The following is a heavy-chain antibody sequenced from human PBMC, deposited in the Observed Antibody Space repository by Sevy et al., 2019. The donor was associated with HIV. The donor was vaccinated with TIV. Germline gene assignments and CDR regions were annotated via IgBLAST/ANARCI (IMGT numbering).Heavy chain of an antibody. Sequence: ASVKVSCKVSGYTLTQFSMHWVRQAPGKGLEWMTTFDPEDGDPADGKTIYAQKFLGRVTMTEDTSTDTAYMELSSLRSDDTAVYYCATTKDYYDSSGYPFDYWGQGTLVTISS. CDR3: ATTKDYYDSSGYPFDY. CDR1: GYTLTQFS. D-gene: IGHD3-22*01. CDR2: FDPEDGDPADGKT. J-gene: IGHJ4*02. V-gene: IGHV1-24*01.